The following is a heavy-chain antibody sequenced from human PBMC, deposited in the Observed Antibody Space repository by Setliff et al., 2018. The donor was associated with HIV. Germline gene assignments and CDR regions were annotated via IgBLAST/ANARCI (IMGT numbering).Heavy chain of an antibody. CDR1: DSGTYY. CDR3: ARHLLRGYIYIVFDY. D-gene: IGHD5-18*01. Sequence: PSETLSLTCTVSDSGTYYWSWIRQPPGKGLEWIGRIYTSGSTNYNPSLKSRVTMSVDTSKNQFSLKLSSVTAADTAVYYCARHLLRGYIYIVFDYWGQGTLVTVSS. J-gene: IGHJ4*02. CDR2: IYTSGST. V-gene: IGHV4-4*07.